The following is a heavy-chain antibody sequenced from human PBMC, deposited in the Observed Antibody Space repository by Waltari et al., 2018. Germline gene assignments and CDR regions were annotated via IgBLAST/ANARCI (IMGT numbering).Heavy chain of an antibody. CDR2: INRDGSNT. D-gene: IGHD5-18*01. CDR1: GFTLIAYW. Sequence: EVQLVESGGALVQPGGSLRLSCAASGFTLIAYWINWVRQAPGKGLVWFSRINRDGSNTNCADSVKGRFTISRDNAKNTLYLKMNSLRAEDTAVYYCARSGYSYSYVSYWGQGTLVTVSS. J-gene: IGHJ4*02. V-gene: IGHV3-74*01. CDR3: ARSGYSYSYVSY.